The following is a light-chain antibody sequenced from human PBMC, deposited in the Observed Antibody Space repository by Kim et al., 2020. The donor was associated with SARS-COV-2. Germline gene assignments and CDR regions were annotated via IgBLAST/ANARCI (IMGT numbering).Light chain of an antibody. V-gene: IGKV3D-20*01. J-gene: IGKJ2*01. CDR2: DAS. Sequence: EIVLTQSPATLSLSPGDRATLSCGASQSVSIYLAWYQQKPGLAPRLIIYDASNRATGIPDRFSGSGSGTDFTLSISRLEPEDFAVYYCQQYGSSLQTCGQGTKLEI. CDR1: QSVSIY. CDR3: QQYGSSLQT.